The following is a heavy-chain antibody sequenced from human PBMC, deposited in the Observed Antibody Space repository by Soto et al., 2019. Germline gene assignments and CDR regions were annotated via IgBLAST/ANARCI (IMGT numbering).Heavy chain of an antibody. Sequence: GESLNLSCKGSGFTFTRYWIGWVRQMPGKGLEWMGIIYPGDSDTRYSPSFQGQVTISADKSISTAYLQWSSLKASDTAMYYCARTESGYSYGFADVWGQGTTVTVSS. J-gene: IGHJ6*02. CDR2: IYPGDSDT. CDR1: GFTFTRYW. D-gene: IGHD5-18*01. V-gene: IGHV5-51*01. CDR3: ARTESGYSYGFADV.